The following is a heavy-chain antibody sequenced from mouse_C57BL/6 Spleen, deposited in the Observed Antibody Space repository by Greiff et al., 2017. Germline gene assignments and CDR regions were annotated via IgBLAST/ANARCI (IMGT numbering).Heavy chain of an antibody. J-gene: IGHJ2*01. CDR3: AREDGETDY. CDR2: IYPDNGGT. D-gene: IGHD2-13*01. Sequence: VHVQQSGPELVKPGASVKMSCKASGYTFTDYNMHWVKQSHGKSLEWIGHIYPDNGGTSYNGKFKGKATLTVNKSSSTAYMELRSLTSEDSAVYCCAREDGETDYWGQGTTLTVSS. V-gene: IGHV1-22*01. CDR1: GYTFTDYN.